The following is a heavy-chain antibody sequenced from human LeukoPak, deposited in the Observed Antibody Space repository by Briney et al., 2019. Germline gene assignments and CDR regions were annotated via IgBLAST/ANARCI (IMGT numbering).Heavy chain of an antibody. CDR3: AKAYGSGSYDKRLV. V-gene: IGHV3-23*01. CDR1: GFTFSSYA. D-gene: IGHD3-10*01. CDR2: ISGSGGST. J-gene: IGHJ4*02. Sequence: PGRSLRLSCAASGFTFSSYAMSWVRQAPGKGLEWVSVISGSGGSTYYADSVKGRFTISRDNSKNTLYLQMNSLRAEDTAVYYCAKAYGSGSYDKRLVWGQGTPVTVSS.